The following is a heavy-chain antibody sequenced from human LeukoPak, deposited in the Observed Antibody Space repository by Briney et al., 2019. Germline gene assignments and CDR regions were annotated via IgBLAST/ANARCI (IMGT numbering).Heavy chain of an antibody. D-gene: IGHD2-2*02. CDR1: GFTFSSYG. J-gene: IGHJ5*02. CDR2: IWYDGSNK. V-gene: IGHV3-33*01. CDR3: ARDCSSTTCYRNGFDP. Sequence: RLGGSLRLSCAASGFTFSSYGMHWVRQAPGKGLEWVAVIWYDGSNKYYADSVKGRFTISRDNSKNTPYLQMNSLRAEDTAVYYCARDCSSTTCYRNGFDPWGQGTLVTVSS.